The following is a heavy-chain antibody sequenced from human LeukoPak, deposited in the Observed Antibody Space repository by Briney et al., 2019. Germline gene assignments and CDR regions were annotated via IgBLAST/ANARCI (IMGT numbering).Heavy chain of an antibody. V-gene: IGHV5-51*01. D-gene: IGHD3-9*01. J-gene: IGHJ6*04. CDR1: GYSFTSYW. CDR2: IYPGDSDT. CDR3: ARRGRYFAEDHGMDV. Sequence: GESLKISCKGSGYSFTSYWIGWVRQMPGKGLEWMGIIYPGDSDTRYGPSFQGQVTISADKSISTAYLQWSSLKASDTAMYYCARRGRYFAEDHGMDVWGKGTTVTVSS.